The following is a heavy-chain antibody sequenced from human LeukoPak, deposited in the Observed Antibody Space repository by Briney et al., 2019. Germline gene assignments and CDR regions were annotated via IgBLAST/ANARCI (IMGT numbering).Heavy chain of an antibody. V-gene: IGHV3-30*18. CDR2: ISYDGSYK. D-gene: IGHD6-13*01. CDR1: EFTFSTYG. CDR3: AKDRYSGLNTIDY. Sequence: PGRSLRLSCAASEFTFSTYGMHWVRQAPGKGLEWVAVISYDGSYKFYADSVKGRFTISRDNSKSTLYLQTNSLRAEDTAVYYCAKDRYSGLNTIDYWGQGTLVTVSS. J-gene: IGHJ4*02.